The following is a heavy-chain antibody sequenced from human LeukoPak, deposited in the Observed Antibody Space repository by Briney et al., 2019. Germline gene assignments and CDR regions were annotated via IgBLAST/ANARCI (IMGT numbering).Heavy chain of an antibody. J-gene: IGHJ6*02. CDR3: AGQDSDYNYYYYGMDV. CDR1: GFTVSSNY. D-gene: IGHD4-11*01. CDR2: IYSGGST. Sequence: GGSLRLSCAASGFTVSSNYMSWVRRAPGKGLEWVSVIYSGGSTYYADSVKGRFTISRDNSKNTLYLQMNSLRAEDTAVYYCAGQDSDYNYYYYGMDVWGQGTTVTVSS. V-gene: IGHV3-53*01.